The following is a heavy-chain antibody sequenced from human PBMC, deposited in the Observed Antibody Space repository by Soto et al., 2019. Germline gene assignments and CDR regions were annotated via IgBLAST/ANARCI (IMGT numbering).Heavy chain of an antibody. D-gene: IGHD3-3*01. Sequence: GESLKISCAASGFTFSSYSMNWVRQAPGKGLEWVSSISSSSSYIYYADSVKGRFTISRDNAKNSLYLQMNSLRAEDTAVYYCATENYDFWSGYYSPSHFDYWGQGTLVTVSS. CDR1: GFTFSSYS. V-gene: IGHV3-21*01. J-gene: IGHJ4*02. CDR2: ISSSSSYI. CDR3: ATENYDFWSGYYSPSHFDY.